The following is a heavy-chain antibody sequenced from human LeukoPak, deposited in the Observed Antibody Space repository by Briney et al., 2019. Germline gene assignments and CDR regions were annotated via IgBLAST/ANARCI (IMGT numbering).Heavy chain of an antibody. CDR3: ARGEIAVAGYDY. CDR1: GFTFSSYS. CDR2: ISSSSSYI. V-gene: IGHV3-21*01. D-gene: IGHD6-19*01. J-gene: IGHJ4*02. Sequence: EGSLRLSCAASGFTFSSYSMNWVRQAPGKGLEWVSSISSSSSYIYYADSVKGRFTISRDNAKNSLYLQMNSLRAEDTAVYYCARGEIAVAGYDYWGQGTLVTVSS.